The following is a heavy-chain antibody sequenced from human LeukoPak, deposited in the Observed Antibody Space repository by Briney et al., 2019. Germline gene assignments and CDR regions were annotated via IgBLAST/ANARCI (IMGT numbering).Heavy chain of an antibody. V-gene: IGHV4-30-2*01. J-gene: IGHJ4*02. D-gene: IGHD5-18*01. CDR1: GGSISSGGYY. CDR3: AREPTAMGTPDFDY. Sequence: SQTLSLTCTVSGGSISSGGYYWSWIRQPPGKGLEWIGYIYHSGSTYYNPSLKSRVTISVDRSKNQFSLKLSSVTAADTAVYYCAREPTAMGTPDFDYWGQRTLVTVSS. CDR2: IYHSGST.